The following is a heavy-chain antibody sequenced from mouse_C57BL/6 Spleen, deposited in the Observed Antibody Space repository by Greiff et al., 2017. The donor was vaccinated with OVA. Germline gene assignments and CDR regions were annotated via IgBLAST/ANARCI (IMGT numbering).Heavy chain of an antibody. CDR1: GFSFNTYA. J-gene: IGHJ3*01. Sequence: EVQLVESGGGLVQPKGSLKLSCAASGFSFNTYAMNWVRQAPGKGLEWVARLRSKSNNYATYYADSVKDRFTISRDDSESMLYLQMNNLKTEDTAMYYCVRQYDYESAWFAYWGQGTLVTVSA. V-gene: IGHV10-1*01. CDR3: VRQYDYESAWFAY. D-gene: IGHD2-4*01. CDR2: LRSKSNNYAT.